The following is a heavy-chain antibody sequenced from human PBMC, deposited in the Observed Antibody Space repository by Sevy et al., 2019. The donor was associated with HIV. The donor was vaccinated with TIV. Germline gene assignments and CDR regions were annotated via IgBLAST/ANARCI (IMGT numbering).Heavy chain of an antibody. V-gene: IGHV1-2*02. CDR3: ASSVDYYGSGSYYMWDAFDI. J-gene: IGHJ3*02. Sequence: ASVKVSCKASGYTFTGYYMHWVRQAPGQGLEWMGWINPNSGGTNYAQKFQGRVTMTRDTSISTAYMELSRLGSDDTAVYYCASSVDYYGSGSYYMWDAFDIWGQGTMVTVSS. CDR1: GYTFTGYY. D-gene: IGHD3-10*01. CDR2: INPNSGGT.